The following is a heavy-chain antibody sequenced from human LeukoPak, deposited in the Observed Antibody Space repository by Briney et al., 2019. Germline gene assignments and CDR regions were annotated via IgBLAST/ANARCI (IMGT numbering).Heavy chain of an antibody. CDR1: GGSISSYY. CDR3: ARGAAARPYYYYMDV. D-gene: IGHD6-6*01. Sequence: SETLSLTCTVSGGSISSYYWSWIRQPPGKGLEWIGNIYYSGSTNYNPSLKSRVTISVDTSKNQFSLKLSSVTAADTAVYYCARGAAARPYYYYMDVWGKGTTVTVSS. V-gene: IGHV4-59*12. CDR2: IYYSGST. J-gene: IGHJ6*03.